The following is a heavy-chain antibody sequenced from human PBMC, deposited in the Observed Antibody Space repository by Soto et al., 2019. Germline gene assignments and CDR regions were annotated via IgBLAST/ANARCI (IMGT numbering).Heavy chain of an antibody. CDR1: GFTFSNAW. J-gene: IGHJ6*02. D-gene: IGHD6-19*01. V-gene: IGHV3-15*01. Sequence: PVGSLRLSCAASGFTFSNAWMSWVRQAPGKGLEWVGRIKSKTDGGTTDYAAPVKGRFTISRDDSKNTLYLQMNSLKTEDTAVYYCTTDPGEPGIAVAGTGGYYYYGMDVWGQGTTVTVSS. CDR2: IKSKTDGGTT. CDR3: TTDPGEPGIAVAGTGGYYYYGMDV.